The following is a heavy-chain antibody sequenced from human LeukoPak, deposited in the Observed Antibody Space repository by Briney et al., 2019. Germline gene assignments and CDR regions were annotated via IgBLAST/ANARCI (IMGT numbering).Heavy chain of an antibody. CDR2: INTNNGNT. D-gene: IGHD1-20*01. CDR3: ARKGCFDNCYLFDY. J-gene: IGHJ4*02. V-gene: IGHV1-18*01. CDR1: GYTFSTYG. Sequence: GASVKVSCKASGYTFSTYGINWVRQAPGQGLEWMGWINTNNGNTNYAQKFQGRVTMTGDTSTSTAYMELRSLGSDDTAVYYCARKGCFDNCYLFDYWGQGTLVTVSS.